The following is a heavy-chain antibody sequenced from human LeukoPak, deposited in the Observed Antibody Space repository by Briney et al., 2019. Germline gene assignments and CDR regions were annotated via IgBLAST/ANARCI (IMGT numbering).Heavy chain of an antibody. CDR2: LSYDGYND. Sequence: GRSLRLSCAASGFTFSTYGMNWVRQAPGKGLEWVAALSYDGYNDHYTDSVKGRLTISRDNSKNTQYLQMNSLRAEDTAVYYCAREGPRGNSQFDYWGQGTLVTVSS. D-gene: IGHD2/OR15-2a*01. CDR3: AREGPRGNSQFDY. CDR1: GFTFSTYG. J-gene: IGHJ4*02. V-gene: IGHV3-30*03.